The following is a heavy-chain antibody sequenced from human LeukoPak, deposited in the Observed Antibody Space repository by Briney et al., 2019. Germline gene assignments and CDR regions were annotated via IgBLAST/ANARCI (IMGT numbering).Heavy chain of an antibody. D-gene: IGHD3-10*01. CDR1: GFTFSSYS. J-gene: IGHJ3*01. CDR2: ISSSSSTI. V-gene: IGHV3-48*02. Sequence: GGSLRLSCAASGFTFSSYSMNWVRQAPGKGLEWVSYISSSSSTIYYADSVKGRFTISRDNAKNSLYLQMNSLRDEDTAVYYCARDGMVRGVIIWDAFDVWGQGTMVTVSS. CDR3: ARDGMVRGVIIWDAFDV.